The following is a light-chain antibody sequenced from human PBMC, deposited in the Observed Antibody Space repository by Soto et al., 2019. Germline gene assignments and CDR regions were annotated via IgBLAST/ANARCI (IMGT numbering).Light chain of an antibody. V-gene: IGKV3-15*01. CDR1: QSVSSN. Sequence: EIVMPQSPATLSVSPGERATLSCRASQSVSSNLAWYQQKPGQAPRLLIYGASTRATGIPARFSGSGSGTEFTLTISSLRSEDFAVYYCQQYNNWPPYTFGQGTKLEIK. CDR3: QQYNNWPPYT. CDR2: GAS. J-gene: IGKJ2*01.